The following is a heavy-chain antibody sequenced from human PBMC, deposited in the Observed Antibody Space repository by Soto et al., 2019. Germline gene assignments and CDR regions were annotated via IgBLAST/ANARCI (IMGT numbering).Heavy chain of an antibody. CDR3: ARDRYYDGSGSYFDY. Sequence: ASVKVSCKASGYTFTSYGISWVRQAPGQGLEWMGWISAYNGNTNYAQKLQGRVTMTTDTSTSTAYMELRSLRSDDTAVYYCARDRYYDGSGSYFDYWGQGTLVTVS. CDR2: ISAYNGNT. V-gene: IGHV1-18*04. D-gene: IGHD6-19*01. J-gene: IGHJ4*02. CDR1: GYTFTSYG.